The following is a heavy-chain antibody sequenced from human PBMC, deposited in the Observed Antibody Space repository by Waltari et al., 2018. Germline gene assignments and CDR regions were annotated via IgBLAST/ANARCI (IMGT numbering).Heavy chain of an antibody. CDR1: GFTFSSYE. CDR3: AKGPAARTNWFDP. Sequence: EVQLLESGGGLVQPGGSLRLSCAAFGFTFSSYELSWVLQAPGKGLEWVSVIGSSGRNTYYADSVKGRFTISRDDSKNTLYLQMNSLRAEDTAVYYCAKGPAARTNWFDPWGQGTLVTVSS. CDR2: IGSSGRNT. V-gene: IGHV3-23*01. J-gene: IGHJ5*02. D-gene: IGHD2-2*01.